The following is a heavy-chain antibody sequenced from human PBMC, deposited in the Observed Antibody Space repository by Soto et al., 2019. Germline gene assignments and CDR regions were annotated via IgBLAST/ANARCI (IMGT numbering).Heavy chain of an antibody. J-gene: IGHJ4*02. Sequence: GGSLRLSCAASGFTFSSYAMHWVRQAPGKGLEWVAVISYDGSNKYYADSVKGRFTISRDNSKNTLYLQMNSLRAEDTAVYYCAKARRTRTTDYFDYWGQGTLVTVSS. CDR2: ISYDGSNK. V-gene: IGHV3-30-3*01. CDR1: GFTFSSYA. D-gene: IGHD1-7*01. CDR3: AKARRTRTTDYFDY.